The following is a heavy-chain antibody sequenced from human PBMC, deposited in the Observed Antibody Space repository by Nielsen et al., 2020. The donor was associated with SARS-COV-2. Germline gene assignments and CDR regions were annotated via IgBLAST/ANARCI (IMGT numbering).Heavy chain of an antibody. D-gene: IGHD3-10*01. Sequence: GGSLRLSCKGSGYSFTSYWIGWVRQMPGKGLEWMGIIYPGDSDTRYSPSFQGQVTMSVDKSISTAYLQWSSLKASDTAMYYCARLPYGSGSYLDSWGQGTLVTVSS. V-gene: IGHV5-51*01. CDR3: ARLPYGSGSYLDS. CDR1: GYSFTSYW. J-gene: IGHJ4*02. CDR2: IYPGDSDT.